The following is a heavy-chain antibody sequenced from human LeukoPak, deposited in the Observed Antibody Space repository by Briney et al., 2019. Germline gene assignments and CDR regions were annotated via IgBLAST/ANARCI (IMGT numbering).Heavy chain of an antibody. J-gene: IGHJ6*02. Sequence: PGRSLRFSCAASGFTFSSYGMHWVRQAPGKGLEWVAVISYDGSNKYYADSVKGRFTISRDNSKNTLYLQMNSLRAEDTAVYYCAKDLLGYYYGMDVWGQGTTVTVSS. CDR2: ISYDGSNK. V-gene: IGHV3-30*18. CDR1: GFTFSSYG. D-gene: IGHD7-27*01. CDR3: AKDLLGYYYGMDV.